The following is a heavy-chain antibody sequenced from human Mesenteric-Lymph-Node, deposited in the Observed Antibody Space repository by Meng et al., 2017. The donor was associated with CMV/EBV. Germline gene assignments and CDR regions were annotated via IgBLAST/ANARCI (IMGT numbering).Heavy chain of an antibody. D-gene: IGHD3-10*01. CDR3: ARGKWGTSYYGALRYNWFDP. CDR1: GGSVSGDYY. V-gene: IGHV4-61*08. J-gene: IGHJ5*02. CDR2: IYSRGTS. Sequence: SETLSLTCTVSGGSVSGDYYWNWMRQTPGKGLEYIGFIYSRGTSNYNPSLKTRVTMSVDTSKNQFSLKLTSVTAADTAVYYCARGKWGTSYYGALRYNWFDPWGQGTLVTVSS.